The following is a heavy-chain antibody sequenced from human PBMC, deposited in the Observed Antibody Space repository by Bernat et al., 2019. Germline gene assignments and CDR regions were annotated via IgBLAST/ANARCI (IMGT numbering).Heavy chain of an antibody. CDR1: GFTVSSNY. CDR2: IYSGGST. D-gene: IGHD3-22*01. J-gene: IGHJ4*02. CDR3: ARDPYDSSGYYGGGDY. V-gene: IGHV3-66*01. Sequence: EVQLVESGGGLVQPGGSLRLSCAASGFTVSSNYMSWVRQAPGKGLEWVSVIYSGGSTYYADSVKGIFTISRDNSKNTLYLQMNSLRAEDTALYYCARDPYDSSGYYGGGDYWGQGTLVTVSS.